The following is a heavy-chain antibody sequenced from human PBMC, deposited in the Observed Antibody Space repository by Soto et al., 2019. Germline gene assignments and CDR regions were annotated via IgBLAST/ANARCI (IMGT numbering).Heavy chain of an antibody. D-gene: IGHD3-22*01. CDR2: IDLSDSYT. V-gene: IGHV5-10-1*01. J-gene: IGHJ4*02. CDR1: GYTLTDNW. Sequence: VGSLKIPSHGSGYTLTDNWITWVRQMPSKGLEWMGRIDLSDSYTSYSPSFQGHVYFSADKSINTAYLQCSSLRASDTAVYYCASYGGGQYVSRGYHYALDYWGQGTPVTVSS. CDR3: ASYGGGQYVSRGYHYALDY.